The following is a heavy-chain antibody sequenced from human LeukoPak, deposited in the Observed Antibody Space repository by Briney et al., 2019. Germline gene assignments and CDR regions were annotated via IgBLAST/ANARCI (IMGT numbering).Heavy chain of an antibody. CDR1: GGSFSTHA. V-gene: IGHV1-69*13. D-gene: IGHD2-21*02. Sequence: SVKVSCKAAGGSFSTHAIIWGRQAPGQGLEWMGGIIPVLGTTNSAQRFQDRLSLTADESTGTASMELTSLRPEDSAVYYCGASTVTVTYYYMAVWGKGTTITVSS. CDR2: IIPVLGTT. CDR3: GASTVTVTYYYMAV. J-gene: IGHJ6*03.